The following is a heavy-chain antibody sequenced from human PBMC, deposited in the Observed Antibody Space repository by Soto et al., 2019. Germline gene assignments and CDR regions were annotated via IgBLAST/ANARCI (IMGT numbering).Heavy chain of an antibody. Sequence: EVRLMESGGSLVPPGGSLKLSCTASGFTFTGHAMSWVRQAPGRGLEWVSSISSRGAVRYYAYAESLKGRFTTSRAPSKDSLCLRLTSLRGDEAGTYCCVRGVSMSTKFAAFDVWGQGTGVIVSS. D-gene: IGHD3-16*01. CDR2: ISSRGAVR. CDR1: GFTFTGHA. J-gene: IGHJ3*01. CDR3: VRGVSMSTKFAAFDV. V-gene: IGHV3-23*01.